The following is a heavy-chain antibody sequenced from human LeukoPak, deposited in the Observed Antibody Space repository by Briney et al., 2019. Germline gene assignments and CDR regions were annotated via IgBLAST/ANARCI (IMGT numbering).Heavy chain of an antibody. Sequence: ASVKVSCKASGYTFTSYDINWVRQATGQGLEWMGWMNPNSGNTGYAQKFQGRVTITRNTSISTAYMELSSLRSEDTAVYHCARVDYGDYLGRGAFDIWGQGTMVTVSS. J-gene: IGHJ3*02. CDR1: GYTFTSYD. CDR2: MNPNSGNT. V-gene: IGHV1-8*03. D-gene: IGHD4-17*01. CDR3: ARVDYGDYLGRGAFDI.